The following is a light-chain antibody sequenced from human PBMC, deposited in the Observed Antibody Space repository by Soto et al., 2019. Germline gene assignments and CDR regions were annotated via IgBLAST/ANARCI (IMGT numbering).Light chain of an antibody. V-gene: IGLV3-1*01. CDR2: QDS. CDR1: KLGDKY. CDR3: QAWDSSTHVA. Sequence: SSELTQPPSVSVSPGQTASITCSGDKLGDKYACWYQQKPGQSPVLVIYQDSKRPSGIPERFSGSNSGNTATLTISGTQAMDEADYYCQAWDSSTHVAFGGGTKVTVL. J-gene: IGLJ2*01.